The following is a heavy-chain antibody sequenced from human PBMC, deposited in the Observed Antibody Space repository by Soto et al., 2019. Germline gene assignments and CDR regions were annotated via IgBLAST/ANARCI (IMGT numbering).Heavy chain of an antibody. CDR3: ARDPNRYFDY. J-gene: IGHJ4*02. CDR2: ISPYSYRT. Sequence: ASVKVSCQTSGYIFTKFGISWVRQAPGQGLEWMGWISPYSYRTNYVQKFQGRITMTTDTSTSTVYMELRNLRSDDTAIYYCARDPNRYFDYWGQGPLVTVSS. V-gene: IGHV1-18*01. CDR1: GYIFTKFG.